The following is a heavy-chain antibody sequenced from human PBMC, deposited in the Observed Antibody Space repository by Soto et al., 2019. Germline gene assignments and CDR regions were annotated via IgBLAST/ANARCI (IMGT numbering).Heavy chain of an antibody. CDR2: IIPIFGTA. J-gene: IGHJ4*02. Sequence: SVKVSCKAPGGTFSSYAISWVRQAPGQGLEWMGGIIPIFGTANYAQKFQGRVTITADESTSTAYMELSSLRSEDTAVYYCARDLVEGKIAAPLFGYWGQGTLVTVSS. CDR3: ARDLVEGKIAAPLFGY. D-gene: IGHD6-6*01. CDR1: GGTFSSYA. V-gene: IGHV1-69*13.